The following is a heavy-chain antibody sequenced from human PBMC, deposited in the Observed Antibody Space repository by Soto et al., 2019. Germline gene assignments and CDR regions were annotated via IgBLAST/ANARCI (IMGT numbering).Heavy chain of an antibody. CDR2: IYYSGST. CDR1: GGSISSYY. CDR3: ARDWDSSGLFDP. V-gene: IGHV4-59*01. D-gene: IGHD3-10*01. J-gene: IGHJ5*02. Sequence: SETLSLTCTVSGGSISSYYWSWIRQPPGKGLEWIGYIYYSGSTNYNPSLKSRVTISVDTSKNQFSLRLTSVTAADTALYYCARDWDSSGLFDPWGQGALVTVSS.